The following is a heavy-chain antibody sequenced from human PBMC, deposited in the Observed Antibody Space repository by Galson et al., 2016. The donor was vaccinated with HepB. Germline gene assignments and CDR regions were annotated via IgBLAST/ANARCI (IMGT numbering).Heavy chain of an antibody. Sequence: SLRLSCAASGFTVSSNYMNWVSQAPGKGLEWVSAIYSGGSTYYADAVKGHFTVSRDNPKNTVYLQMNSLRAEDTAVYYRAREAIAAAGTHDAFDIWGQGTMVTVSS. CDR3: AREAIAAAGTHDAFDI. D-gene: IGHD6-13*01. V-gene: IGHV3-53*01. CDR2: IYSGGST. CDR1: GFTVSSNY. J-gene: IGHJ3*02.